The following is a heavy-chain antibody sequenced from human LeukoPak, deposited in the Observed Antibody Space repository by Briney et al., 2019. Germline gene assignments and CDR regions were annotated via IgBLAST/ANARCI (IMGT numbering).Heavy chain of an antibody. V-gene: IGHV1-18*01. CDR1: GYSFINYG. CDR3: RYNWNTRNPDAFSI. D-gene: IGHD1-1*01. J-gene: IGHJ3*02. CDR2: ISGYNGYT. Sequence: ASVKVSCKASGYSFINYGINWVRQAPGQGLEWMGWISGYNGYTKYAQKFQGRVTLTTDTSTSTAYMELRSLGFYCARGRTHRYNWNTRNPDAFSIWGQGTMVTVSS.